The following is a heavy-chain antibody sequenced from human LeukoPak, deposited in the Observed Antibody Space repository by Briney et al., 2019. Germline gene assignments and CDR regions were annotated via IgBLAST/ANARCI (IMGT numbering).Heavy chain of an antibody. CDR2: ISSSSSYI. Sequence: GGSLRLSCAASGFTFSSYSMPWVRQAPGKGLEWVSIISSSSSYIYYADSVKGRFTTSRDNAKNSLYLQMNSLGAEDTAVYYCARDRWSCSSTSCSSYFYYGLDVWGQGTTVTVSS. D-gene: IGHD2-2*01. V-gene: IGHV3-21*01. J-gene: IGHJ6*02. CDR3: ARDRWSCSSTSCSSYFYYGLDV. CDR1: GFTFSSYS.